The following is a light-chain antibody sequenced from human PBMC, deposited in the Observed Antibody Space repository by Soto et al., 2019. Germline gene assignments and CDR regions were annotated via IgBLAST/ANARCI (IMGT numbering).Light chain of an antibody. CDR3: AAWDDSLDGRVV. V-gene: IGLV1-44*01. CDR1: SSNIGRNT. J-gene: IGLJ2*01. CDR2: SNN. Sequence: QSVLTQPPSASGTPGQRVTISCSGSSSNIGRNTVNWYQQLPGTAPKLLIYSNNVRPSGVPDRFSGSISGTSASLAISGLQSEDEADYYCAAWDDSLDGRVVFGGGTKLTVL.